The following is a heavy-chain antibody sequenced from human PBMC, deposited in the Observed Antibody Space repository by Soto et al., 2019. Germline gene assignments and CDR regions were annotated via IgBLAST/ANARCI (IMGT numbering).Heavy chain of an antibody. V-gene: IGHV4-34*01. CDR2: INHSGST. J-gene: IGHJ6*02. Sequence: KTSETLSLTCAVYGGSFSGYYWSWIRQPPGKGLEWIGEINHSGSTNYNPSLKSRVTISVDTSKNQFSLKLSSVTAADTAVYYCANPTSNYYGMDVWGQGTTVTVSS. CDR1: GGSFSGYY. CDR3: ANPTSNYYGMDV. D-gene: IGHD5-12*01.